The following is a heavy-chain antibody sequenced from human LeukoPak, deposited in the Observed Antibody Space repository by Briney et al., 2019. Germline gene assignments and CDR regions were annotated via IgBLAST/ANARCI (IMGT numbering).Heavy chain of an antibody. D-gene: IGHD2-2*01. CDR1: GFTFDDYG. V-gene: IGHV3-20*04. CDR3: ARAGTLVPAARDYYYYYMDV. Sequence: PGGSLRLSCAASGFTFDDYGMTWVRQAPGKGLEWVSGINWNGGSTGYADSVKGRFTISRDNAKNSLYLQMNSLSAEDTALYYCARAGTLVPAARDYYYYYMDVWGKGTTVTVSS. CDR2: INWNGGST. J-gene: IGHJ6*03.